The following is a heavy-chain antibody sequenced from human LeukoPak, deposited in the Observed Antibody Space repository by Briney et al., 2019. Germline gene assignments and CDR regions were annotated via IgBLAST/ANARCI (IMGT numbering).Heavy chain of an antibody. D-gene: IGHD1-1*01. J-gene: IGHJ4*02. CDR1: GGSISSSSYY. Sequence: PSETLSLTCTVSGGSISSSSYYWGWIRQPPGKGLEWIGSIYYSGSTYHNPSLKSRVTISVDTSKNQFSLKLSSVTAADTAVYYCARFDLEWRVDYWGQGTLVTVSS. CDR2: IYYSGST. CDR3: ARFDLEWRVDY. V-gene: IGHV4-39*01.